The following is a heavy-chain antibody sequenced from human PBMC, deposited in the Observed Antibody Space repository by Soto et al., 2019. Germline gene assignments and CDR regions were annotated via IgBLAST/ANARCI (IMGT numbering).Heavy chain of an antibody. V-gene: IGHV1-8*01. CDR3: ARGTSSGWYPLDHYYYYMDV. D-gene: IGHD6-19*01. Sequence: ASVKVSCKASGYTFTSYDINWVRQATGQGLEWMGWMNPNSGNTGYAQKFQGRVTMTRNTSISTAYMELSSLRSEDTAVYYCARGTSSGWYPLDHYYYYMDVWGKGTTVTVSS. CDR2: MNPNSGNT. CDR1: GYTFTSYD. J-gene: IGHJ6*03.